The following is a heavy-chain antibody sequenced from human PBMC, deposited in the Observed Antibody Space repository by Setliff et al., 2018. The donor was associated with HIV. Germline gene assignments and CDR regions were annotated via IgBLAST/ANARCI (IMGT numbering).Heavy chain of an antibody. CDR2: ISHSGRT. V-gene: IGHV4-34*01. CDR1: GESFRGHF. J-gene: IGHJ5*01. D-gene: IGHD2-15*01. Sequence: SETLSLTCVVNGESFRGHFWTWIRQIPGKGLEWIGEISHSGRTNYNPSLKTRLIISRDTSKNQFSLRLSSATVADTAIYYCARGFEGYCSGASCHWFDSWGQGTQVTVSS. CDR3: ARGFEGYCSGASCHWFDS.